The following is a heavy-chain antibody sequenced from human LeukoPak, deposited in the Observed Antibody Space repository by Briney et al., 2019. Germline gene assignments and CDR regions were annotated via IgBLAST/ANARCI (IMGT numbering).Heavy chain of an antibody. D-gene: IGHD2-21*02. CDR1: GGSISSSSYY. J-gene: IGHJ5*02. V-gene: IGHV4-39*07. Sequence: SETLSLTCSVSGGSISSSSYYWGWIRQPPGKGLEWIGSIYYSGSTYYNPSLKSRVTTSVDTSKNQFSLRLSSVTAADTAVYYCARRVTSNWFDPWGQGTLVTVSS. CDR3: ARRVTSNWFDP. CDR2: IYYSGST.